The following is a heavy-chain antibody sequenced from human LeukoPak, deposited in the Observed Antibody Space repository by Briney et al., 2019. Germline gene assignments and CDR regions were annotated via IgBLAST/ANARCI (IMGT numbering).Heavy chain of an antibody. V-gene: IGHV3-43*02. CDR1: GFTFDDYA. D-gene: IGHD3-16*01. CDR3: AKDRDMITFGGSDY. CDR2: ISGDGGST. J-gene: IGHJ4*02. Sequence: PGGSLRLSCVASGFTFDDYAIHWVRHGPGRGLEWVSLISGDGGSTYYADSVKGRFTISRDNNKNSLYLQMNSLRIEDTALYYCAKDRDMITFGGSDYWGQGTLVTVSS.